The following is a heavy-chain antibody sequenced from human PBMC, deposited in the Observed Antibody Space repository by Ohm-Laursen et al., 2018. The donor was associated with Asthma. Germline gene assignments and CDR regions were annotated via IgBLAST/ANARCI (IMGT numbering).Heavy chain of an antibody. CDR3: AREISDPGGMDV. CDR2: ISGSGGST. Sequence: GSLRLSCAASGFTFSSYAMSWVRQAPGKGLEWVSAISGSGGSTYYADSVKGRFTISRDNSKNTLYLQMNSLRAEDTAVYYCAREISDPGGMDVWGQGTTVTVSS. CDR1: GFTFSSYA. J-gene: IGHJ6*02. D-gene: IGHD1-26*01. V-gene: IGHV3-23*01.